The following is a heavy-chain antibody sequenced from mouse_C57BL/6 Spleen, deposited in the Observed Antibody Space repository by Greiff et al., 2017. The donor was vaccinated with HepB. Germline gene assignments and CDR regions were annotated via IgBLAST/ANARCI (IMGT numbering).Heavy chain of an antibody. V-gene: IGHV1-63*01. CDR3: ARFPLGDY. Sequence: VKLVESGAELVRPGTSVKMSCKASGYTFTNYWIGWAKQRPGHGLEWIGDIYPGGGYTNYNEKFKGKATLTADKSSSTAYMQFSSLTSEDSAIYYCARFPLGDYWGQGTSVTVSS. CDR1: GYTFTNYW. J-gene: IGHJ4*01. CDR2: IYPGGGYT.